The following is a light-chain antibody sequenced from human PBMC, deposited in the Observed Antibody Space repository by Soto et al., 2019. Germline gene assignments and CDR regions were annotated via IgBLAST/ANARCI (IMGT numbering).Light chain of an antibody. CDR2: DAS. Sequence: EIVLTQSPATLSLSPGERATLSCRASQSVSSYLAWYQQRPGQAPRLLIYDASNRATGNPARFGGSGSGTDFTLTIRSLEPEDFAVYYCQQRTNWSFTFGPGTKVDIK. V-gene: IGKV3-11*01. CDR1: QSVSSY. CDR3: QQRTNWSFT. J-gene: IGKJ3*01.